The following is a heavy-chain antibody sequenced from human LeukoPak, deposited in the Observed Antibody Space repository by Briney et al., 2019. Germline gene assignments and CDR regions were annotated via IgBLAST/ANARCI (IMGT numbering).Heavy chain of an antibody. Sequence: GGSLRLSCAASGFTFSSYSMNWVRQAPGKGLEWVSSISSSSSSIYYADSVKGRFTISRDNAKNSLYLQMNSLRAEDTAVYYCARDSGYCSGGTCNHFDYWGQGTLVTVSA. D-gene: IGHD2-15*01. CDR1: GFTFSSYS. J-gene: IGHJ4*02. V-gene: IGHV3-21*01. CDR2: ISSSSSSI. CDR3: ARDSGYCSGGTCNHFDY.